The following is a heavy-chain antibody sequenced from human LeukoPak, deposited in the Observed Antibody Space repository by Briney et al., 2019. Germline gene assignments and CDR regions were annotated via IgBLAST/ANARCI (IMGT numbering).Heavy chain of an antibody. CDR3: ARGGFSYPRAPFDY. Sequence: GGSLRLSCAASGFTFSSYWMSWVRQAPGKGLEWVANIKQDGSEKYYVDSVKGRFTISRDNAKNSLYLQMNSLRSEDTAVYYCARGGFSYPRAPFDYWGQGTLVTVSS. CDR2: IKQDGSEK. V-gene: IGHV3-7*03. J-gene: IGHJ4*02. D-gene: IGHD1-26*01. CDR1: GFTFSSYW.